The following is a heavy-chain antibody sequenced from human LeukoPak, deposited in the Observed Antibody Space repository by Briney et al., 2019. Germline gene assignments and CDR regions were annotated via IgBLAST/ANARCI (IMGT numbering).Heavy chain of an antibody. J-gene: IGHJ6*03. CDR2: TIPIFGTA. CDR3: ARDPVKAAAGTEYYYYYMDV. Sequence: SVKVSCKASGGTFSSYAISWVRQAPGQGLEWMGGTIPIFGTANYAQRFQGRVTITADESTSTAYMELSSLRSEDTAVYYCARDPVKAAAGTEYYYYYMDVWGKGTTVTVSS. D-gene: IGHD6-13*01. V-gene: IGHV1-69*01. CDR1: GGTFSSYA.